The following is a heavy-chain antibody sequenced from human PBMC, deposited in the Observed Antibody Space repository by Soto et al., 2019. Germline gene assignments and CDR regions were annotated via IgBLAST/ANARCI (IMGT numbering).Heavy chain of an antibody. CDR3: ATPLLDDGYSTWYV. Sequence: VASVKVSCKVSGYTLTDLSMHWVRQAPGKGLEWMGGFDTEDGETIYAQKFQGRVTMTEDTSTDTSYMELSSLRSEDTAVYYCATPLLDDGYSTWYVWGQGTTLTVSS. CDR1: GYTLTDLS. CDR2: FDTEDGET. V-gene: IGHV1-24*01. D-gene: IGHD5-18*01. J-gene: IGHJ6*02.